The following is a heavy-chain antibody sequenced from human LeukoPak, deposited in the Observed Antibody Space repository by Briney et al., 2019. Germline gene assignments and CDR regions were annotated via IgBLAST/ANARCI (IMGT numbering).Heavy chain of an antibody. V-gene: IGHV3-23*01. D-gene: IGHD3-10*01. CDR1: GFTFSSYG. Sequence: GGSLRLSCAASGFTFSSYGMSWVRQAPGKGLEWVSAISGSGGSTYYADSVKGRFTISRDNSKNTLYLQMNSLRAEDTAVYYCAKESYYGSGSYYTSGYYFDYWGQGTLVTVSS. CDR2: ISGSGGST. CDR3: AKESYYGSGSYYTSGYYFDY. J-gene: IGHJ4*02.